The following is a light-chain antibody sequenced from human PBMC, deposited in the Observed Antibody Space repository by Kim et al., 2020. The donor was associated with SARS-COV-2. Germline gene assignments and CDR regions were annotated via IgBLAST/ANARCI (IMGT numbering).Light chain of an antibody. CDR3: ATWDGSLSGWV. V-gene: IGLV1-44*01. CDR1: TSNIGSYT. CDR2: TNN. J-gene: IGLJ3*02. Sequence: QSVLTQPPSASGTPGQRVTISCSGSTSNIGSYTVNWYQHLPGTAPKLLIYTNNQRPSGVPDRFSGSKSGTSASLAISGLQSEDEADYFCATWDGSLSGWVFGGGTQLTVL.